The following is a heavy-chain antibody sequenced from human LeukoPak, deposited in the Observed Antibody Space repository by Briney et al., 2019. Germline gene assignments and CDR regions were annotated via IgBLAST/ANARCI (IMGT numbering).Heavy chain of an antibody. D-gene: IGHD6-6*01. CDR2: FDPEDGET. CDR1: GYTLTELS. Sequence: ASVKVSCKVSGYTLTELSMHWVRQAPGKGLEWMGGFDPEDGETIYAQKCQGRVTMTEDTSTDTAYMELSGLRSEDTAVYYCATAGGTAARPPQIQDAFDIWGQGTMVTVSS. J-gene: IGHJ3*02. V-gene: IGHV1-24*01. CDR3: ATAGGTAARPPQIQDAFDI.